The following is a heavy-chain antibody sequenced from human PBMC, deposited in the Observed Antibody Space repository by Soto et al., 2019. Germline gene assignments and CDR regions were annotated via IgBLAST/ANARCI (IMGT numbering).Heavy chain of an antibody. CDR3: ARHYDILTGHNWFDP. Sequence: QVQLVQSGAEVKKPGASVKVSCKASGYTFTSYGISWVRQAPGQGLEWMGWISAYNGNTNYAQKLQGRVTMTTDTSXXTAYMELRSLRSDDTAVYYCARHYDILTGHNWFDPWGQGTLVTVSS. CDR2: ISAYNGNT. J-gene: IGHJ5*02. D-gene: IGHD3-9*01. V-gene: IGHV1-18*01. CDR1: GYTFTSYG.